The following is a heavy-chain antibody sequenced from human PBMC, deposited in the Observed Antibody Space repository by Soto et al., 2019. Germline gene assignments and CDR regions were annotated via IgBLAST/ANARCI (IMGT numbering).Heavy chain of an antibody. J-gene: IGHJ5*01. CDR2: TYYRSRWFN. CDR1: GDSVSSNSAT. Sequence: SQTLSLTCVISGDSVSSNSATWAWIRQSPSRGLEWLGRTYYRSRWFNDYAGSVKGRITINPDTSNNQFSLQLTSLSPDDTAVYYCARLRGDRWFDFWGQGTRVTVSS. V-gene: IGHV6-1*01. CDR3: ARLRGDRWFDF.